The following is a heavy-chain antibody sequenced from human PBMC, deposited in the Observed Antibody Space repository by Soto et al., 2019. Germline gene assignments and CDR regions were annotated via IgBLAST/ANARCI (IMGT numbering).Heavy chain of an antibody. Sequence: SETLSLTCAVYGGSFSGYYWTWIRQPPGKGLEWIGDINHSGSTNYNSSLKSRVTISVDTSNKQLSLKLRSVTAADTAVYYCAREEVPQWFTRGYYGMDVWGQGNTVTVSS. CDR1: GGSFSGYY. CDR2: INHSGST. V-gene: IGHV4-34*01. J-gene: IGHJ6*02. D-gene: IGHD2-2*01. CDR3: AREEVPQWFTRGYYGMDV.